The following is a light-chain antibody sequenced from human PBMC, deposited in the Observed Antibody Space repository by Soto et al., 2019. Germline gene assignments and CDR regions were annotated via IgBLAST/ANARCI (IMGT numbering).Light chain of an antibody. CDR3: QQYNSWPRT. Sequence: EIVMTQSPATLSVSPGERATLSCRASQGVNTNLAWYQQKPGQAPQLLIYGASTRATGVPARFNGSGSGTEFTLTITSLQSDDFATYSCQQYNSWPRTFGHGTQV. CDR2: GAS. J-gene: IGKJ1*01. CDR1: QGVNTN. V-gene: IGKV3-15*01.